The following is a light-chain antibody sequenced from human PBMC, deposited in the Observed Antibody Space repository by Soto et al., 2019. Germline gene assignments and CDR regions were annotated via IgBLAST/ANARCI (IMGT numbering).Light chain of an antibody. V-gene: IGLV2-14*01. CDR2: EVS. Sequence: QSALTQPASVSGSPGQSITISCTGTSSDVGGYNFVSWYQQHPGKAPKLMIYEVSNRPSGVSNRFSGSKSGDTASLTISGLQAEDEADYYCGSYTSSATRVFGPVTKLTVL. CDR3: GSYTSSATRV. CDR1: SSDVGGYNF. J-gene: IGLJ2*01.